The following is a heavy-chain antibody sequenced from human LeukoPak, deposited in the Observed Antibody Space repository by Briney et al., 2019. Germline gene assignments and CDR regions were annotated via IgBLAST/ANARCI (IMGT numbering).Heavy chain of an antibody. CDR3: AAGKPAAKSLDY. CDR2: IYTSGST. CDR1: GGSISSYY. Sequence: SETLSLTCTVSGGSISSYYWSWIRQPPGKGLEWIGYIYTSGSTNYNPSLKSRVTISVDTSKDQFSLKLSSVTAADTAVYYCAAGKPAAKSLDYWGQGTLVTVSS. J-gene: IGHJ4*02. V-gene: IGHV4-4*09. D-gene: IGHD2-2*01.